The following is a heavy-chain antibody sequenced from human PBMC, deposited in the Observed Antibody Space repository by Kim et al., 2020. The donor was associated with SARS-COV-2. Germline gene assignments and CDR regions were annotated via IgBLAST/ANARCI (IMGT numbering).Heavy chain of an antibody. CDR2: ISSSSSYI. J-gene: IGHJ6*02. CDR1: GFTFSSYS. D-gene: IGHD3-10*01. V-gene: IGHV3-21*01. CDR3: ARDRGFGTMVQGVTGPPVYYGMDV. Sequence: GGSLRLSCADSGFTFSSYSMNWVRQAPGKGLEWVASISSSSSYIYYADSVKGRFTISRDNAKNSLYLQMNSLRAEDTAVYYCARDRGFGTMVQGVTGPPVYYGMDVWGQGTTVTVSS.